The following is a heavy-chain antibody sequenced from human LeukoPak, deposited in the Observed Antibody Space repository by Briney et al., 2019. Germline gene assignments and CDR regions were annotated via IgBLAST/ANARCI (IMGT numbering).Heavy chain of an antibody. D-gene: IGHD5-24*01. V-gene: IGHV4-59*04. J-gene: IGHJ4*02. CDR1: GFTFSSYA. CDR3: ASNLHGYNNFDY. Sequence: GSLRLSCAASGFTFSSYAMSWVRQPPGKGLEWIGNIYYSGNTYYNPSLKSRVTISVDTSKNQFSLKLGSVTAADTAVYYCASNLHGYNNFDYWGQGTLVTVSS. CDR2: IYYSGNT.